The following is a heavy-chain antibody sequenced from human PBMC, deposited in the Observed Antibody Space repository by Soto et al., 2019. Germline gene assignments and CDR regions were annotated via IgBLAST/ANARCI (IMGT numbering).Heavy chain of an antibody. CDR3: ARVLAARASRDFDY. J-gene: IGHJ4*02. Sequence: SETLSLTCAVYGGSFSTDYLSWIRQPPGKGLEWIGEINPSGGTNYNPSLKSRVTISVATSKNQFSLKLSSVTAADTAVYYCARVLAARASRDFDYWGQGTLVTVPQ. CDR2: INPSGGT. D-gene: IGHD6-6*01. V-gene: IGHV4-34*01. CDR1: GGSFSTDY.